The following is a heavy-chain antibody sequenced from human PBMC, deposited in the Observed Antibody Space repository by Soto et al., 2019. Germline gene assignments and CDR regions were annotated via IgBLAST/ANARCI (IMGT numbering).Heavy chain of an antibody. CDR3: TSFKGYCSGGSCSAEYFNL. Sequence: EVQLVESGGGLIQPGGSLRLSCAVSGFTFSNYEMHWVRQAPGKGLVWVSRINSDGNITRYADSVKGRFTISRDNAKNPLHLQMNSLRAEDTAVYYCTSFKGYCSGGSCSAEYFNLWGRGTLVTVSS. CDR1: GFTFSNYE. CDR2: INSDGNIT. V-gene: IGHV3-74*01. D-gene: IGHD2-15*01. J-gene: IGHJ2*01.